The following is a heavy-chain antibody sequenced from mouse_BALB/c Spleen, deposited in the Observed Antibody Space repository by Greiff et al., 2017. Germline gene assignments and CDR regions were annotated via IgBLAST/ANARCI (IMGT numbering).Heavy chain of an antibody. CDR3: ARHSNWDGYYAMDY. D-gene: IGHD4-1*01. V-gene: IGHV5-6-2*01. CDR2: INSNGGST. J-gene: IGHJ4*01. CDR1: GFTFSSYY. Sequence: EVKLVESGGGLVKLGGSLKLSCAASGFTFSSYYMSWVRQTPEKRLELVAAINSNGGSTYYPDTVKGRFTISRDNAKNTLYLQMSSLKSEDTALYYCARHSNWDGYYAMDYWGQGTSVTVSS.